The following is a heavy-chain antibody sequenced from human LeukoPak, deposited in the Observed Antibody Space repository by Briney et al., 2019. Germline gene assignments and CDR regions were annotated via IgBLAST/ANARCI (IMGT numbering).Heavy chain of an antibody. J-gene: IGHJ6*03. CDR3: ARGGDIVVVPAAINLYYYMDV. V-gene: IGHV4-39*07. D-gene: IGHD2-2*01. CDR1: GDSISSNNYL. CDR2: IYSSGSP. Sequence: SETLSLTCTVSGDSISSNNYLWAWIRQPPGKGLEWIGNIYSSGSPYYNPSLQSRVTISLDTSKNQFSLNLSSVTAADTAVYYCARGGDIVVVPAAINLYYYMDVWGKGTTVTVSS.